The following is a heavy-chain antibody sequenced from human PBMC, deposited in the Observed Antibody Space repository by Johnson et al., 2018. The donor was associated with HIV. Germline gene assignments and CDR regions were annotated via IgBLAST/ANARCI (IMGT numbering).Heavy chain of an antibody. Sequence: VQLVESGGGVVQPGRSLRLFCAASGFTFSSYAIHWVRQAPGKGLEWVAVISYDGTNKYFADSVRGRFTISRDNSKNTLYLQMNSLRAEDTAVYYCASLQDIVVVPAAIGAFEIWGQGTMVTVSS. J-gene: IGHJ3*02. D-gene: IGHD2-2*02. CDR3: ASLQDIVVVPAAIGAFEI. V-gene: IGHV3-30*04. CDR1: GFTFSSYA. CDR2: ISYDGTNK.